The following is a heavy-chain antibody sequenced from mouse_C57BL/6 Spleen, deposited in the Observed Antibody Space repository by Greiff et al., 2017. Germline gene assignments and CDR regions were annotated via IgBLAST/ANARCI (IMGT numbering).Heavy chain of an antibody. Sequence: VQLVESGPELVKPGASVKISCKASGYAFSSSWMNWVKQRPGKGLEWIGRIYPGDGDTNYNGKFKGKATLTADKSSSTAYMQLSSLTSEDSAVYFCARSRNDYGSSYDYFDYWGQGTTLTVSS. CDR1: GYAFSSSW. D-gene: IGHD1-1*01. V-gene: IGHV1-82*01. CDR2: IYPGDGDT. CDR3: ARSRNDYGSSYDYFDY. J-gene: IGHJ2*01.